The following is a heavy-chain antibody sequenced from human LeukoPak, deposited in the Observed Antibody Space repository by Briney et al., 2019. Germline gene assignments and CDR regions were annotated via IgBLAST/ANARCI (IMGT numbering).Heavy chain of an antibody. V-gene: IGHV4-31*03. CDR3: ARFSNDHGVKFDY. J-gene: IGHJ4*02. D-gene: IGHD4-17*01. Sequence: SETLSLTCTVSGGSISSGGYYWSWVRQHPEKGLEWIGYIYYSGTAYYNPSLKSRVTMSVDTSKNQFSLELDSVTAADTAVYYCARFSNDHGVKFDYWGQGTLVTVSS. CDR1: GGSISSGGYY. CDR2: IYYSGTA.